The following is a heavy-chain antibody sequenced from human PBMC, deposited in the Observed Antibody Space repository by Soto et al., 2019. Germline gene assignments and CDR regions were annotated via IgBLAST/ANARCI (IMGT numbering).Heavy chain of an antibody. Sequence: PVGSLRLSCAASGFNFRNYGMHWVRQAPGKGLVWVSRINSDGRSARYADSVKGRFTISRDNARNTLFLQMNSLRADDTAVYYCARVGVDTAVVDGGYYYYPLDVWGQGTTVTVSS. CDR1: GFNFRNYG. CDR3: ARVGVDTAVVDGGYYYYPLDV. D-gene: IGHD5-18*01. CDR2: INSDGRSA. J-gene: IGHJ6*02. V-gene: IGHV3-74*01.